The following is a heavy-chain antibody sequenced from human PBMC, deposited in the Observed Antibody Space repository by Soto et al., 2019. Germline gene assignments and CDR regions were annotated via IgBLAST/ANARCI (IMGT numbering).Heavy chain of an antibody. CDR2: ISSSSSYT. V-gene: IGHV3-11*06. D-gene: IGHD2-15*01. CDR3: ARSPPSYCSGGSCEHHNWFDP. CDR1: GFTFSDYY. J-gene: IGHJ5*02. Sequence: GGSLRLSCAASGFTFSDYYMSWIRQAPGKGLEWVSYISSSSSYTNYADSVKGRFTISRDNAKNSLYLQMNSLRAEDTAVYYCARSPPSYCSGGSCEHHNWFDPWGQGTLVTVSS.